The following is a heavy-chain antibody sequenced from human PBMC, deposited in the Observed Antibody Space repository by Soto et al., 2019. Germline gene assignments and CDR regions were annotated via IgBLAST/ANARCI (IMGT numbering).Heavy chain of an antibody. V-gene: IGHV1-3*01. D-gene: IGHD5-12*01. CDR3: ARAISGYVT. CDR1: GITFSTYA. J-gene: IGHJ5*02. Sequence: QVQLVQSGAEVKKPGASVKVSCKASGITFSTYAIHWVRQAPGQRLEWMGWINAGNGNTRYSQKFQGRVTLTRDTTACTAYMVLSSLRSEDTGISFCARAISGYVTWGQGTLVTVSS. CDR2: INAGNGNT.